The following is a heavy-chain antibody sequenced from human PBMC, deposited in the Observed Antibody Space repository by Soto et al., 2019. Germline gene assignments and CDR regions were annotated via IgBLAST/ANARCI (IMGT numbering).Heavy chain of an antibody. V-gene: IGHV4-59*08. CDR2: IYYSGST. D-gene: IGHD5-18*01. CDR1: GGSISSYY. J-gene: IGHJ5*02. Sequence: QVQLQESGPGLVKPSATLSLTCTVSGGSISSYYWSWIRKPPGKGLEWIGYIYYSGSTNYNPSLKSRVTISVDTSKNKFFLKLSSVTAADTAVYYFEIIVWSYGTWFDPWGQGTLVTVSS. CDR3: EIIVWSYGTWFDP.